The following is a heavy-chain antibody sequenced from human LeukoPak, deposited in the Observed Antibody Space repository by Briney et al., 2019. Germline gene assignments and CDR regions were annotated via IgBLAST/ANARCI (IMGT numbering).Heavy chain of an antibody. Sequence: PGGSLRLPRAASGFTFSSYWMSWVRQPPGKGLEWVANIKQDGSEKYYVDSVKGRFTISRDNAKNSLYLQMNSLRAEDTAVYYCARDPWELPFDYWGQGTLVTVSS. J-gene: IGHJ4*02. D-gene: IGHD1-26*01. CDR2: IKQDGSEK. CDR1: GFTFSSYW. V-gene: IGHV3-7*01. CDR3: ARDPWELPFDY.